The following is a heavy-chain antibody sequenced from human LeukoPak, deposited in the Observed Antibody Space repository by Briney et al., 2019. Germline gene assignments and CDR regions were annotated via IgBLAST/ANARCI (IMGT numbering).Heavy chain of an antibody. J-gene: IGHJ4*02. Sequence: SETLSLTCTVSGGSISNYYWTWIRQPPWKGLEWIGYIYYSGSTNYNPSLKSRVTISIDTSKNQFSLKLTSVTAADTAVCYCAREGMYSSSSYFDYWGQGTLVTVST. CDR3: AREGMYSSSSYFDY. V-gene: IGHV4-59*01. CDR1: GGSISNYY. D-gene: IGHD6-6*01. CDR2: IYYSGST.